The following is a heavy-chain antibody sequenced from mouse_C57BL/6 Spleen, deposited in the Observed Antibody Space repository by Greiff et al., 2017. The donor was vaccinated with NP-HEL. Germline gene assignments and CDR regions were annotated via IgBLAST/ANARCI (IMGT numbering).Heavy chain of an antibody. D-gene: IGHD1-1*01. CDR1: GFTFSDYG. J-gene: IGHJ4*01. CDR3: ARTISTVVARAMDY. CDR2: ISSGSSTI. V-gene: IGHV5-17*01. Sequence: EVKVVESGGGLVKPGGSLTLSCAASGFTFSDYGMHWVRQAPEKGLEWVAYISSGSSTIYYADTVTGRFTISNDNAKNTLFLQMTSPCSEDSAMYYCARTISTVVARAMDYWGQGTSVTVSS.